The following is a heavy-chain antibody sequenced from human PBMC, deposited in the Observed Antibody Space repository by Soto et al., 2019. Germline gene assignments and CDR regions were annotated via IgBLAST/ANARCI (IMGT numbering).Heavy chain of an antibody. CDR1: GFTFDDYG. Sequence: LRLSCAASGFTFDDYGMSWVRQAPGKGLEWVSGINWNGGSTGYADSVKGRFTISRDNAKNSLYLQMNSLRAEDTALYYCARDRGYGDALDASDIWGQGTMVTVSS. J-gene: IGHJ3*02. V-gene: IGHV3-20*04. CDR2: INWNGGST. D-gene: IGHD4-17*01. CDR3: ARDRGYGDALDASDI.